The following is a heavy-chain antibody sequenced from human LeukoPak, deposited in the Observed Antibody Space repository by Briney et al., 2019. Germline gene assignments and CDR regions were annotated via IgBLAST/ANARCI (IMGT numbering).Heavy chain of an antibody. D-gene: IGHD6-13*01. J-gene: IGHJ4*02. V-gene: IGHV1-69*04. CDR3: ARGAAAGTKWDY. CDR2: IIPILGIA. CDR1: GGTFSSYA. Sequence: GASVKVSCKASGGTFSSYAISWVRQAPGQGLEWMGRIIPILGIANYAQKFQGRVTITADKSTSTAYMELSSLRSEDTAVYYCARGAAAGTKWDYWGQGTLVTVSS.